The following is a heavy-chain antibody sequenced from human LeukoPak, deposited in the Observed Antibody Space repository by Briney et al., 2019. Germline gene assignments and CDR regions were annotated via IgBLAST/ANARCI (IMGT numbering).Heavy chain of an antibody. V-gene: IGHV4-31*03. CDR1: GGSISTGGYY. CDR3: ARGGFQGSWFDP. Sequence: SETLSLTCTASGGSISTGGYYWSWIRQHPGKGLEWIGYIYYSGSTHYNPSLKSRVTISVDTSKNQFSLKLNSVSAADTAVYYCARGGFQGSWFDPWGQGTLVTVSS. J-gene: IGHJ5*02. CDR2: IYYSGST. D-gene: IGHD2-21*01.